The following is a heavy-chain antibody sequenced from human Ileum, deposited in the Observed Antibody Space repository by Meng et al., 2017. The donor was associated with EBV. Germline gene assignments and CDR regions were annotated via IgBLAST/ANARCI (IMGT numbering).Heavy chain of an antibody. J-gene: IGHJ4*02. Sequence: VHLEASWRGLLEVAANRSLAWAVTSGSSNSSSWGRWVRQPPAKELGCSGEIDLSGSNNCNPSLKRRVTISVDKSKSQFSLELSSVTAADTAVYYCASFPPPGKQWLVTDYWGQGTMVTVFS. CDR3: ASFPPPGKQWLVTDY. CDR2: IDLSGSN. D-gene: IGHD6-19*01. V-gene: IGHV4-4*02. CDR1: SGSSNSSSW.